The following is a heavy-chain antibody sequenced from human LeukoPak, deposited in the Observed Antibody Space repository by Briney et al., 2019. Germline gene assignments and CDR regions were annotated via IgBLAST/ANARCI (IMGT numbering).Heavy chain of an antibody. Sequence: PSETLSLTCTVSGGSISSYYWSWMRQPPGKGLEWIGYIYYSGSTNYNPSLKSRVTISVDTSKNQFSLKLSSVTAADTAVYYCARATKTTANSFDYWGQGTQVTVSS. CDR2: IYYSGST. V-gene: IGHV4-59*01. CDR3: ARATKTTANSFDY. J-gene: IGHJ4*02. CDR1: GGSISSYY. D-gene: IGHD4-17*01.